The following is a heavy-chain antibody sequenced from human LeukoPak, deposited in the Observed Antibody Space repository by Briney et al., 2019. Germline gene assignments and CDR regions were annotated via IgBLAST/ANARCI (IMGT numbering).Heavy chain of an antibody. CDR2: ISYDGTNK. D-gene: IGHD6-19*01. J-gene: IGHJ4*02. V-gene: IGHV3-30*03. CDR1: GFTFSSYG. Sequence: GGSLRLSCAASGFTFSSYGMHWVRQAPGKGLEWVAVISYDGTNKYYADSVKGRFTTSRDNSKNTLYLQMDSLRTEDTAVYYCARVELYASGWYGSIDYWGRGTLVAVSS. CDR3: ARVELYASGWYGSIDY.